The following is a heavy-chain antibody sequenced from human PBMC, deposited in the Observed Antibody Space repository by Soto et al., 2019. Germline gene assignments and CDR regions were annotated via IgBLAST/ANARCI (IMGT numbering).Heavy chain of an antibody. D-gene: IGHD3-9*01. J-gene: IGHJ6*02. V-gene: IGHV1-8*01. CDR3: ARGPSPGGFDWLWVAYYYYGMDV. CDR1: GYTFTSYD. Sequence: GASVKVSCKASGYTFTSYDINWVRQATGQGLEWVGWMNPNSGNTGYAQKFQGRVTMTRNTSISTAYMELSSLRSEDTAVYYCARGPSPGGFDWLWVAYYYYGMDVWGQGTTVTVSS. CDR2: MNPNSGNT.